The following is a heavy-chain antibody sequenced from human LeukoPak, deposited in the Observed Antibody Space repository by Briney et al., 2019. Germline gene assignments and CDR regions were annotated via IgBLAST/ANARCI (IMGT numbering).Heavy chain of an antibody. CDR1: GFTFSSYW. V-gene: IGHV3-7*03. CDR2: INHNGNVN. CDR3: AKDHTIFGVVTHSNFDY. J-gene: IGHJ4*02. D-gene: IGHD3-3*01. Sequence: GGSLRLSCAASGFTFSSYWMNWARQAPGKGLEWVASINHNGNVNYYVDSVKGRFTISRDNAKNSLYLQMSNLRAEDTAVYYCAKDHTIFGVVTHSNFDYWGQGTLVTVSS.